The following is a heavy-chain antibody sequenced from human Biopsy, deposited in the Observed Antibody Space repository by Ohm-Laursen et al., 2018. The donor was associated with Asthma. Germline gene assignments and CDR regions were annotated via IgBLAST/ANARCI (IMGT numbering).Heavy chain of an antibody. V-gene: IGHV1-3*01. CDR3: ARPYYDSSGYYYENLSFDY. CDR2: INAGNGNT. Sequence: ATVKISCNASGYTFTSYAMHWVRQAPGQRLEWIGWINAGNGNTKYSQKFQGRVTITRDTSASTAYMELSSLRSEDTAVYYCARPYYDSSGYYYENLSFDYWGQGTLVTVSS. CDR1: GYTFTSYA. D-gene: IGHD3-22*01. J-gene: IGHJ4*02.